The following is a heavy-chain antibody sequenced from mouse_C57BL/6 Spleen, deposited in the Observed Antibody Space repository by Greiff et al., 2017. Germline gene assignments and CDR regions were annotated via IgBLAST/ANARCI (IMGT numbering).Heavy chain of an antibody. J-gene: IGHJ1*03. V-gene: IGHV1-76*01. CDR3: ARKGIIYYGNPHDWYFDV. CDR2: IYPGSGNT. CDR1: GYTFTDYY. Sequence: QVQLKQSGAELVRPGASVKLSCKASGYTFTDYYINWVKQRPGQGLEWIARIYPGSGNTYYNEKFKGKATLTAEKSSSTAYMQLSSLTSEDSAVYFCARKGIIYYGNPHDWYFDVWGTGTTVTVSS. D-gene: IGHD2-1*01.